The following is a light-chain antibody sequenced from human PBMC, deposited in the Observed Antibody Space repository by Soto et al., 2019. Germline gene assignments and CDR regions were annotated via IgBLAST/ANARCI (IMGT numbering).Light chain of an antibody. CDR1: QSVSSF. Sequence: EIVLTQSPATLSLSPGERATLSCRASQSVSSFLDWYQQKPGQAPRLLIYDASNRATGIPARFSGSGSGTELPLNICSLEPEDFAVYYCQQCRNWPLTFGRGTKVEIK. CDR2: DAS. J-gene: IGKJ4*01. CDR3: QQCRNWPLT. V-gene: IGKV3-11*01.